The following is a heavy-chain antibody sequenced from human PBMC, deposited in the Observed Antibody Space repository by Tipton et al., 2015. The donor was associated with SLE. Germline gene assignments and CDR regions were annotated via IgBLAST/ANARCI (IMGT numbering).Heavy chain of an antibody. J-gene: IGHJ2*01. CDR2: IYYSGST. Sequence: TLSLTCTVSGGSISSYYWSWIRQPPGKGLEWIVYIYYSGSTNYNPSLKSRVTISVDTSKNQFSLKLNSVTAADTAVYYCARDGDRGGIEYWYFDLWGRVTLVTVSS. CDR3: ARDGDRGGIEYWYFDL. CDR1: GGSISSYY. D-gene: IGHD3-10*01. V-gene: IGHV4-59*01.